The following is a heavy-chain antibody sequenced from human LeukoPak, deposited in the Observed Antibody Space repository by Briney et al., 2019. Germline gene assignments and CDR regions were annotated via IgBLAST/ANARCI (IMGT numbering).Heavy chain of an antibody. J-gene: IGHJ6*03. CDR2: TKEDGSEK. CDR3: ARGALTPHYYYYMDV. D-gene: IGHD1-14*01. V-gene: IGHV3-7*01. CDR1: GFSFSSYW. Sequence: PGGSLRLSCAAAGFSFSSYWMSWVRQAPGKGLGWVAYTKEDGSEKYYVDSVKGRFTISRDNAKNTLYLQVNSLRGEDTAVYYCARGALTPHYYYYMDVWGKGTTVTVSS.